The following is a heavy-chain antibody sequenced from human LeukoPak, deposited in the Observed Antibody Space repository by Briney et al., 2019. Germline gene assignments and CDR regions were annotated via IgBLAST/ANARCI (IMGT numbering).Heavy chain of an antibody. D-gene: IGHD3-3*01. V-gene: IGHV4-31*03. J-gene: IGHJ6*03. CDR3: ARSPRDSYSIFGVVTQLGYMDV. Sequence: PSETLSLTCTVSGGSISSGGYYWSWIRQHPGKGLEWIGYIYYSGSTYYNPSLKSRVTISVDTSKNRFSLKLSSVTAADTAVYYCARSPRDSYSIFGVVTQLGYMDVWGKGTTVTVSS. CDR2: IYYSGST. CDR1: GGSISSGGYY.